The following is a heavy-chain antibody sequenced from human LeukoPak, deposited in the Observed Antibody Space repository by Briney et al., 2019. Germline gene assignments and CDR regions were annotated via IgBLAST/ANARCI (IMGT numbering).Heavy chain of an antibody. J-gene: IGHJ4*02. CDR1: GFTFSTYW. CDR2: INRDGSST. V-gene: IGHV3-74*01. Sequence: GGSLRLSCAASGFTFSTYWMHWVRQAPGKGLVWVSRINRDGSSTNYADSVKGRFTISRDNAKNTLYLQMNSLRAEDTAVYYCARHIYADYADYWGQGTLVTVSS. CDR3: ARHIYADYADY. D-gene: IGHD4-17*01.